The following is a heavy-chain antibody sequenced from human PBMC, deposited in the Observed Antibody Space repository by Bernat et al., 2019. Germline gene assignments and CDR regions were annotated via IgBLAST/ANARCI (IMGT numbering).Heavy chain of an antibody. Sequence: QVQLVQSGAEVKKPGSSVKVSCKAPGGTFSSYAISWVRQAPGQGLEWMGGIIPIFGTANYAQKFQGRVTITADESTSTAYMELSSLRSEDTAVYYCASFDDPDCTNGVCSDYWGQGTLVTVSS. D-gene: IGHD2-8*01. CDR1: GGTFSSYA. J-gene: IGHJ4*02. V-gene: IGHV1-69*01. CDR3: ASFDDPDCTNGVCSDY. CDR2: IIPIFGTA.